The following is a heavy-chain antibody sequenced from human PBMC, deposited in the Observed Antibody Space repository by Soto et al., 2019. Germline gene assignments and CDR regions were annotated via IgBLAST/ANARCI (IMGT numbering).Heavy chain of an antibody. CDR3: AKVVGGDSSGWYRA. CDR1: GFTFSSYA. D-gene: IGHD6-19*01. Sequence: GGSLRLSCAASGFTFSSYAMSWVRQAPRKGLEWVSAISGSGGSTYYADSVKGRFTISRDNSKNTLYLQMNSLRAEDTAVYYCAKVVGGDSSGWYRAWGQGTLVTVSS. CDR2: ISGSGGST. V-gene: IGHV3-23*01. J-gene: IGHJ4*02.